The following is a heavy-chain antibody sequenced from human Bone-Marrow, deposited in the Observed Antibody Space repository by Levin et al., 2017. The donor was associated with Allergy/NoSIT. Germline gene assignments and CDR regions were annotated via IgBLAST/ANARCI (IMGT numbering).Heavy chain of an antibody. CDR2: MNPNSGNT. V-gene: IGHV1-8*01. D-gene: IGHD2-15*01. CDR3: ARGGDIVVVVADQDQFNWFDP. J-gene: IGHJ5*02. Sequence: GASVKVSCKASGYTFTSYDINWVRQATGQGLEWMGWMNPNSGNTGYAQKFQGRVTMTRNTSISTAYMELSSLRSEDTAVYYCARGGDIVVVVADQDQFNWFDPWGQGTLVTVSS. CDR1: GYTFTSYD.